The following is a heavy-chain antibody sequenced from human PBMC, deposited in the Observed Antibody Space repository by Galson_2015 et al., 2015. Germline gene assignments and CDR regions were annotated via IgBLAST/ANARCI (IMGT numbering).Heavy chain of an antibody. V-gene: IGHV3-11*04. Sequence: SLRLSCAASGFTFSDYYMSWLRQAPGKGLEWVSYISSSGSTIYYADSVKGRFTISRDNSKNTLYLQMNSLRAEDTAVYYCARGRTMIVPYYFYYWGQGTLVTVSS. D-gene: IGHD3-22*01. CDR1: GFTFSDYY. CDR3: ARGRTMIVPYYFYY. J-gene: IGHJ4*02. CDR2: ISSSGSTI.